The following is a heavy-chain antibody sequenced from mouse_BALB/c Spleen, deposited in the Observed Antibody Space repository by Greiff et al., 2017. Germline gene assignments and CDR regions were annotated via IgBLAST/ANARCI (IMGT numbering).Heavy chain of an antibody. Sequence: VQLQESGAELVRPGASVTLSCKASGYTFTDYEMHWVKQTPVHGLEWIGAIDPETGGTAYNQKFKGKATLTADKSSSTAYMELRSLTSEDSAVYYCTRRGSAYYAMDYWGQGTSVTVSS. J-gene: IGHJ4*01. CDR3: TRRGSAYYAMDY. CDR1: GYTFTDYE. CDR2: IDPETGGT. V-gene: IGHV1-15*01.